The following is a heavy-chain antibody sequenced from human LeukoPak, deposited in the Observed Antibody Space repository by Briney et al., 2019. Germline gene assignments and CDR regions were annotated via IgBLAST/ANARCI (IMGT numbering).Heavy chain of an antibody. D-gene: IGHD6-19*01. V-gene: IGHV1-8*01. Sequence: ASVTVSCKASGYTFTSYDINWVRQATGQGLEWMGWMNPNSGNTGYAQKFQGRVTMTRNTSISTAYMELSSLRSEDTAVYYCARRYSSGWYPRRYYYYGMDVWGQGTTVTVSS. CDR3: ARRYSSGWYPRRYYYYGMDV. CDR1: GYTFTSYD. CDR2: MNPNSGNT. J-gene: IGHJ6*02.